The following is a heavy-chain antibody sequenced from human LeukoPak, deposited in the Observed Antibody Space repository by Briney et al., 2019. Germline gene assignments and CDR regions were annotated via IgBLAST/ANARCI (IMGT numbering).Heavy chain of an antibody. D-gene: IGHD2-15*01. J-gene: IGHJ6*03. CDR1: SGSFSGVY. Sequence: SETLSLTCAVYSGSFSGVYWSWNRQPPGKGLEWIGETNHSGSTNYNPSPKSRATIPVTTSKTQFTLKLRPVTAADTAVFCWRRDCYYYYMDVWGKGTTVTVSS. V-gene: IGHV4-34*01. CDR2: TNHSGST. CDR3: RRDCYYYYMDV.